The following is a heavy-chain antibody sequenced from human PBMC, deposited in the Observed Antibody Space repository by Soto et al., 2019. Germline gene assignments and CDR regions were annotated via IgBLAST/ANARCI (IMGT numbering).Heavy chain of an antibody. Sequence: GASVKVSCKASGYTFTSYGISWVRQAPGQGLEWMGWISAYNGNTNYAQKLQGRVTMTTDTSTSTAYMELRSLRSDDTAVYYCARDPSHIAAAGTYYYYYGMDVWGQGTTVTVSS. D-gene: IGHD6-13*01. CDR3: ARDPSHIAAAGTYYYYYGMDV. CDR1: GYTFTSYG. V-gene: IGHV1-18*01. J-gene: IGHJ6*02. CDR2: ISAYNGNT.